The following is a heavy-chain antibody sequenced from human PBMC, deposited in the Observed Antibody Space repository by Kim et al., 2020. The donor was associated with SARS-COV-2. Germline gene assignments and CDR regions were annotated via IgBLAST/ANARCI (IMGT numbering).Heavy chain of an antibody. CDR1: GGSFSGYY. Sequence: SETLSLTCAVYGGSFSGYYWSWIRQPPGKGLEWIGEINHSGSTNYNPSLKSRVTISVDTSKNQFSLKLSSVTAADTAVYYYARGQFEGADSSAYPFDYWG. D-gene: IGHD3-22*01. CDR2: INHSGST. J-gene: IGHJ4*01. V-gene: IGHV4-34*01. CDR3: ARGQFEGADSSAYPFDY.